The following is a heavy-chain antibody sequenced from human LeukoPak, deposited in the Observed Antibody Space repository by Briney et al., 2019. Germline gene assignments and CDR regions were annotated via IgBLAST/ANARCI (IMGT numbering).Heavy chain of an antibody. V-gene: IGHV1-69*06. CDR2: IIPIFGTA. J-gene: IGHJ4*02. CDR1: GYTFTSYA. D-gene: IGHD6-19*01. CDR3: ASSGIAVAGTGYYFDY. Sequence: ASVKVSCKASGYTFTSYAISWVRQAPGQGLEWMGGIIPIFGTANYAQKSQGRVTITADKSTSTAYMELSSLRSEDTAVYYCASSGIAVAGTGYYFDYWGQGTLVTVSS.